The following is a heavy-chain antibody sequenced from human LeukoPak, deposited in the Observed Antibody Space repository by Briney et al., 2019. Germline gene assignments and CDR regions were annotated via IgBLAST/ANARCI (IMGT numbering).Heavy chain of an antibody. CDR1: GFTFSSYS. J-gene: IGHJ6*03. CDR2: ISSSSSYI. Sequence: PGGSLRLSCAASGFTFSSYSMNWVRQAPGKGLEWVSSISSSSSYIYYADSVKGRFTISRDNAKNSLYLQMNSLRAEDTAVYYCARESHVVLRFLGWLPGHYYYYMDVWGKGTTVTVSS. D-gene: IGHD3-3*01. CDR3: ARESHVVLRFLGWLPGHYYYYMDV. V-gene: IGHV3-21*01.